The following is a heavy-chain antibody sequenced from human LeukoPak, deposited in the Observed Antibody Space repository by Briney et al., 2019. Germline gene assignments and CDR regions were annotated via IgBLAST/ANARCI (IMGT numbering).Heavy chain of an antibody. Sequence: ASVKVSCKASGYTFPGHYMHWVRQAPGHGLEWMGGINPNSGGTNYAQKFQGRVTRTRDTSISTAYMELTRLRSDDTAVYYCTRSNSLPGIAPGTGQNDFWGQGTLVTVSS. V-gene: IGHV1-2*02. CDR1: GYTFPGHY. D-gene: IGHD6-13*01. CDR2: INPNSGGT. CDR3: TRSNSLPGIAPGTGQNDF. J-gene: IGHJ4*02.